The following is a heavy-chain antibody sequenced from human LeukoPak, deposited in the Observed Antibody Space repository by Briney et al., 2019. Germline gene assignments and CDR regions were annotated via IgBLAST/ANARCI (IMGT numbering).Heavy chain of an antibody. Sequence: PGGSLRLSCAASGFTFSDSYMSWIRQAPGKGLEWVSYISSSGSTIYYADSVTGRFTISRDNAKNSLCLQMNSLRAEDTAVYYCARVARGHSSSPDYFDYWGQGTLVTVSS. V-gene: IGHV3-11*01. CDR3: ARVARGHSSSPDYFDY. CDR1: GFTFSDSY. CDR2: ISSSGSTI. D-gene: IGHD6-6*01. J-gene: IGHJ4*02.